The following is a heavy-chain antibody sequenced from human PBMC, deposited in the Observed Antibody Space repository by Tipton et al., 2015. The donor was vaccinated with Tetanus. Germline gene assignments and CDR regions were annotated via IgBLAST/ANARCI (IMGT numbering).Heavy chain of an antibody. CDR3: ARDAGDSGH. D-gene: IGHD1-1*01. V-gene: IGHV4-61*08. CDR1: GGSISSPDHY. J-gene: IGHJ4*02. Sequence: TLSLTCTVSGGSISSPDHYWTWIRQPPGKGLEWIGYIYFNGTAKYNPSLKSRLSISVDTSKNQLSLKMTSVTAADTAVYYCARDAGDSGHWGPGTQVTVSS. CDR2: IYFNGTA.